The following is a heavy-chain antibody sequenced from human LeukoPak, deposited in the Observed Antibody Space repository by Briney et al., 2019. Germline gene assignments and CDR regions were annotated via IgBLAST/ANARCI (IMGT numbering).Heavy chain of an antibody. Sequence: SETLSLTCTVSGGSISSYYWSWIRQPPGKGLEWIGYIYYSGSTNYNPSLKSRVTISVDTSKNQFSLKLSSVTAADTAVYYCARAASSRYYYWYFDLWGRGTLVTVSS. V-gene: IGHV4-59*01. J-gene: IGHJ2*01. CDR3: ARAASSRYYYWYFDL. CDR2: IYYSGST. D-gene: IGHD3-22*01. CDR1: GGSISSYY.